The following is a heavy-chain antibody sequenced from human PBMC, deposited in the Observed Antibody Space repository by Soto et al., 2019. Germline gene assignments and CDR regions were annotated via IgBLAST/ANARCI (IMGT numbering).Heavy chain of an antibody. D-gene: IGHD2-2*01. CDR3: VKDGGHCSSTSCYYSWFDP. CDR2: ISSNGGST. Sequence: GGSLRLSCSASGFTFSSYAMHWVRQAPGKGLEYVSAISSNGGSTYYADSVKVRFTISRDNSKNTLYLQMSSLRAEDTAVYYCVKDGGHCSSTSCYYSWFDPWGQGTLVTVSS. J-gene: IGHJ5*02. V-gene: IGHV3-64D*06. CDR1: GFTFSSYA.